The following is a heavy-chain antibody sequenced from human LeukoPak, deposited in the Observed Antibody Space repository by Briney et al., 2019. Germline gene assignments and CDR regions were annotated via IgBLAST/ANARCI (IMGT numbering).Heavy chain of an antibody. CDR1: GGSISSYY. D-gene: IGHD6-13*01. V-gene: IGHV4-4*09. Sequence: PSETLSLTCTVSGGSISSYYWSWIRQPPGKGLEWIGYIYTSGSTNYNPSLRSRVTMSVDTSTNQVSLNLNSVTTADTAVYYCAAGGGYSSAWSLWGQGTLVTVSS. CDR2: IYTSGST. J-gene: IGHJ4*02. CDR3: AAGGGYSSAWSL.